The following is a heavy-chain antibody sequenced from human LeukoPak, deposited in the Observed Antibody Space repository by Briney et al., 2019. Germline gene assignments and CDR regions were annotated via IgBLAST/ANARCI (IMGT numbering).Heavy chain of an antibody. Sequence: ASVKVSCKASGGTFSSYAISWVRQAPGQGLEWMGGIIPIFGTANYAQKFQGRVTITADESTSTAYMELSSLRSEDTAVYYCARGAVLTIFGVVTENWFDPWGQGTLVTVSS. D-gene: IGHD3-3*01. J-gene: IGHJ5*02. V-gene: IGHV1-69*13. CDR2: IIPIFGTA. CDR1: GGTFSSYA. CDR3: ARGAVLTIFGVVTENWFDP.